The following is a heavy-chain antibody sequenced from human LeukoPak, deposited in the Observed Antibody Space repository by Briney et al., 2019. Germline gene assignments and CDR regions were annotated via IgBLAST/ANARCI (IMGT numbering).Heavy chain of an antibody. CDR2: IYHSGST. CDR3: ARDYGDYRFDY. V-gene: IGHV4-38-2*02. J-gene: IGHJ4*02. Sequence: SETLSLTCAVSGYSISGGYYWGWIRQPPGKGLEWIGSIYHSGSTYYNPSLKSRVTISVDTSKNQFSLKLSSVTAADTAVYYCARDYGDYRFDYWGQGTLVTVSS. D-gene: IGHD4-11*01. CDR1: GYSISGGYY.